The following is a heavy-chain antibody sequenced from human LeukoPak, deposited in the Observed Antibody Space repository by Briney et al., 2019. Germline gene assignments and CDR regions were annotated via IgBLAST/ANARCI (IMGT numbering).Heavy chain of an antibody. J-gene: IGHJ4*02. D-gene: IGHD2-15*01. CDR3: ARQSYVVVDPPTYYFDY. CDR1: GGSFSGYY. V-gene: IGHV4-34*01. Sequence: SETLSLTCAVYGGSFSGYYWSWIRQPPGKGLEWIGEINHSGSTNYNPSLKGRVTISVDTSKNQFSLKLSSVTAADTAVYYCARQSYVVVDPPTYYFDYWGQGTLVTVSS. CDR2: INHSGST.